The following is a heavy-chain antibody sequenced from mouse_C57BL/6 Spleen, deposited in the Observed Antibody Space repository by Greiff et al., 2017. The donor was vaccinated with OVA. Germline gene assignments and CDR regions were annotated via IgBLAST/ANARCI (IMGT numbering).Heavy chain of an antibody. D-gene: IGHD1-1*01. CDR2: IYPGSGNT. CDR1: GYTFTDYY. V-gene: IGHV1-76*01. CDR3: EGGDYGSSPSWFAY. Sequence: VQLQQSGAELVRPGASVKLSCKASGYTFTDYYINWVKQRPGQGLEWIARIYPGSGNTYYNEKFKGKATLTAEKSSSTAYMQLSSLTSEDSAVYFCEGGDYGSSPSWFAYWGQGTLVTVSA. J-gene: IGHJ3*01.